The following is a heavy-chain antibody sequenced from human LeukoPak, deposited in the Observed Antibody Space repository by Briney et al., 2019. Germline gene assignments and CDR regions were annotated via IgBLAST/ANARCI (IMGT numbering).Heavy chain of an antibody. CDR1: GFTVSFNY. J-gene: IGHJ6*03. CDR2: IYSGGST. D-gene: IGHD6-19*01. Sequence: GGSLRLSCAASGFTVSFNYMSWVRQAPGRGLEWISVIYSGGSTYYADSVKGRFTISRDDSKNTLYLQMNSLRAEDTAIYYCARAQWRTYSYYYMDVWGKGTTVTVSS. CDR3: ARAQWRTYSYYYMDV. V-gene: IGHV3-53*01.